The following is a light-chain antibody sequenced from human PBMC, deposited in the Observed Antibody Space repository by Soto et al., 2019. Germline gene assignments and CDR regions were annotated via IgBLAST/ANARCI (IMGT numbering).Light chain of an antibody. CDR3: QQYGSSGT. J-gene: IGKJ1*01. V-gene: IGKV3-20*01. CDR2: DAS. Sequence: ILLTQSPDTLTLSPEERATLSCRTSLSVSVYLDWYQQKPGQAPRLLISDASNRATGIPDRFSGSGSGTDFTLTFSRLEHEDFAVYYCQQYGSSGTFGQGTKVDIK. CDR1: LSVSVY.